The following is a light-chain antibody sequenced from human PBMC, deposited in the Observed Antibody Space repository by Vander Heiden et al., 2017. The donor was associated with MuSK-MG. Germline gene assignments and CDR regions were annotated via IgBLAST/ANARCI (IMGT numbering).Light chain of an antibody. CDR1: SSNIGSNT. J-gene: IGLJ2*01. Sequence: QSVLTQPPSASGTPGQRVTISCSGSSSNIGSNTVHWYQQLPGTAPKLLIYKNNQRPSGVPDRCSGSKSGTSASLAISGLQSEDEADYYCTAWDDSLNGHVAFGGGTKLTVL. V-gene: IGLV1-44*01. CDR2: KNN. CDR3: TAWDDSLNGHVA.